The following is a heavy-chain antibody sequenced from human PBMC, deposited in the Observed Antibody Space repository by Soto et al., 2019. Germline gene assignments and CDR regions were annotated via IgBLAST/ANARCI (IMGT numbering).Heavy chain of an antibody. V-gene: IGHV4-59*01. J-gene: IGHJ6*03. D-gene: IGHD4-4*01. CDR2: IYYSGST. CDR3: AREPGSTVTTTGYYYYMDG. Sequence: SETLSLTCTVSGGSISSYYWSWIRQPPGKGLEWIGYIYYSGSTNYNPSLKSRVTISVDTSKNQFSLKLSSVTAADTAVYYCAREPGSTVTTTGYYYYMDGWGKGTTVTVSS. CDR1: GGSISSYY.